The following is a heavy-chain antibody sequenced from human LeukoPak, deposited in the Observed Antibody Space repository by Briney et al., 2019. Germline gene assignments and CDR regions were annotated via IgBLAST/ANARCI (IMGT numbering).Heavy chain of an antibody. CDR3: ARWGTTSCYDS. J-gene: IGHJ4*02. V-gene: IGHV3-64*01. D-gene: IGHD2-2*01. Sequence: GGSLRLSCAASGFTFSIFAMHWVRQAPGKGLEYVSAISTDGGGTYYANSVKGRFTISRDNSKNTLYLQMGSLRAEDTAVYYCARWGTTSCYDSWGQGTLVTVSS. CDR2: ISTDGGGT. CDR1: GFTFSIFA.